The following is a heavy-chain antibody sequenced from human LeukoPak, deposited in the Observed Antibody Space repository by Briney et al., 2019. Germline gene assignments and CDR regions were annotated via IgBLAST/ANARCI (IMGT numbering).Heavy chain of an antibody. CDR3: AKDLGYSYGSVFGEQNYYYYYGMDV. CDR2: IWYDGSNK. J-gene: IGHJ6*02. Sequence: GRSLRLSCAASGFTFSSYGMHWVRQAPGKGLEWVAVIWYDGSNKYYADSVKGRFTISRDNSKNTLHLQMNSLRAEDTAVYYCAKDLGYSYGSVFGEQNYYYYYGMDVWGQGTTVAVSS. V-gene: IGHV3-33*06. D-gene: IGHD5-18*01. CDR1: GFTFSSYG.